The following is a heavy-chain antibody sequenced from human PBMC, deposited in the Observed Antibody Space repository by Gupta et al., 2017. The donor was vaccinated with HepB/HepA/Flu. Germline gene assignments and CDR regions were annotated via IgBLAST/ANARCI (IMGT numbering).Heavy chain of an antibody. J-gene: IGHJ5*02. V-gene: IGHV3-21*01. CDR3: VKGDDRES. CDR1: GFIFSTST. D-gene: IGHD3-22*01. Sequence: EVPLVESGGGLVKPGGSLRLSCAGSGFIFSTSTMNWVRQAPGRGLEWIASIDSISSVQHYAASVKGRFTIYRDNPNDSLYLQMTSLIVEDTAVYYCVKGDDRESWGQGTLVTVSP. CDR2: IDSISSVQ.